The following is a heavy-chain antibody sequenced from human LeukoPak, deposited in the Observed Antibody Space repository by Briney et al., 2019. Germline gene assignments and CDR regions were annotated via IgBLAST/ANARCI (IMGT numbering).Heavy chain of an antibody. CDR1: GYIFTNYG. J-gene: IGHJ6*04. Sequence: ASVKVSCKASGYIFTNYGISWVRQAPGQGLEWMGWISQNNDNTRYAQNLQGRVTMTTDTATSTAYMELRGLRSDDTAVYYCAYGSSWYGDLVDVWGKGTTVTVSS. CDR2: ISQNNDNT. V-gene: IGHV1-18*01. CDR3: AYGSSWYGDLVDV. D-gene: IGHD6-13*01.